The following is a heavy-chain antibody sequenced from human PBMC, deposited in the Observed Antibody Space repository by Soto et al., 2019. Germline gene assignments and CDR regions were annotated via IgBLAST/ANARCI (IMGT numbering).Heavy chain of an antibody. D-gene: IGHD3-3*01. Sequence: GWSLRLSCASSVFTFISYWMSWVRQAPGKGLEWVANIKQDGSEKYYVDSVKGRFTISRDNAKNSLYLQMNSLRAEDTAVYYCAREDLGLYYDFWSGYSKDAFDIWGQGTMVTVSS. CDR2: IKQDGSEK. CDR1: VFTFISYW. J-gene: IGHJ3*02. V-gene: IGHV3-7*01. CDR3: AREDLGLYYDFWSGYSKDAFDI.